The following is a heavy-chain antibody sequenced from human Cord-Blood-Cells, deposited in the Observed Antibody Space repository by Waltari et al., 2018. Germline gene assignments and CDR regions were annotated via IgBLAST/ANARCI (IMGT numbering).Heavy chain of an antibody. CDR1: GGSFSGYY. CDR3: ARVVASGKDAFDI. CDR2: INHSGRT. Sequence: QVQLQQWGAGLLKPSETLSLTCAVYGGSFSGYYVSWIRQPPGKGLEWIEEINHSGRTNYNPSLKSRVTISVDTSKNQFSLKLSSVTAADTAVYYCARVVASGKDAFDIWGQGTMVTVSS. J-gene: IGHJ3*02. V-gene: IGHV4-34*01. D-gene: IGHD3-10*01.